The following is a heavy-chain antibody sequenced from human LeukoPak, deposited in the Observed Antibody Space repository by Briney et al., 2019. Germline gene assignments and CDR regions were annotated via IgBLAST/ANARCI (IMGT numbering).Heavy chain of an antibody. CDR1: GYTFTSYC. V-gene: IGHV1-46*01. CDR3: ARVGYSSSWYASFDY. Sequence: ASVKVSCKASGYTFTSYCMHWVRQAPGQGLEWMGIINPSGGSTSYAQKFQGRVTMTRDTSTSTVYMELSSLRSEDTAVYYCARVGYSSSWYASFDYWGQGTLVTVSS. CDR2: INPSGGST. J-gene: IGHJ4*02. D-gene: IGHD6-13*01.